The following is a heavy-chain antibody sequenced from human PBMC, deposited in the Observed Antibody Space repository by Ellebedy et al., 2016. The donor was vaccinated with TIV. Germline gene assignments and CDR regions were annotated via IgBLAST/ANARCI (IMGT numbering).Heavy chain of an antibody. CDR1: GYTFTRDG. J-gene: IGHJ4*02. CDR3: ARYSGSYYAIDY. V-gene: IGHV1-18*01. CDR2: ISTYNGNT. Sequence: ASVKVSCKASGYTFTRDGISWVRQAPGQGLEWMGWISTYNGNTNYAQKLQGRVTMTTDTSTNTAYMELRSLRSDDTAVYYCARYSGSYYAIDYWGQGTLITVSA. D-gene: IGHD1-26*01.